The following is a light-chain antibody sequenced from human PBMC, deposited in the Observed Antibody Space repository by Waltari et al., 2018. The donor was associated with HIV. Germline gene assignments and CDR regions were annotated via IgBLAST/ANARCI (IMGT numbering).Light chain of an antibody. J-gene: IGLJ7*01. CDR2: DDR. Sequence: SSVLTQPPSVSVAPGQTARIPCGGPNIGSKSVHWYQQRPGQAPVLVVYDDRVRPSGIPDRFSGSNSGNTATLTISRAEAGDEADYYCHVWNSTSDLGVFGGGTQLTVL. V-gene: IGLV3-21*02. CDR1: NIGSKS. CDR3: HVWNSTSDLGV.